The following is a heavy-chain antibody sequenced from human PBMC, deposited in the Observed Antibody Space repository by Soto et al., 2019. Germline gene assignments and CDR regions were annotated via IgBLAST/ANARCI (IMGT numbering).Heavy chain of an antibody. Sequence: SETLSLTGTVSGGSISSHYCSWDRQAPWKGLEWIGHIYYRGSTSYNPSLRSRSTISVDTSNNQFSLKLNSVTTADTAVYYCARDGREESGMDVFGQRTKVTFCS. D-gene: IGHD1-26*01. CDR3: ARDGREESGMDV. CDR2: IYYRGST. CDR1: GGSISSHY. V-gene: IGHV4-59*11. J-gene: IGHJ6*02.